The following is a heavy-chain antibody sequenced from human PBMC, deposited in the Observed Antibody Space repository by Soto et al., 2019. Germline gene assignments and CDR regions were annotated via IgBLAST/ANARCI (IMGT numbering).Heavy chain of an antibody. CDR3: AHIFYKWPGGYFGP. CDR1: GFSLSTSQMG. V-gene: IGHV2-5*01. CDR2: IYWNDDK. J-gene: IGHJ5*02. D-gene: IGHD1-20*01. Sequence: SGPTLVNPTQTLTLTCPFSGFSLSTSQMGVGWIRQPPGKALQWLALIYWNDDKRYNPSLKSRLTITKDTSENQVVLTMTNMDPVDTATYYCAHIFYKWPGGYFGPWGKGPFLTVSS.